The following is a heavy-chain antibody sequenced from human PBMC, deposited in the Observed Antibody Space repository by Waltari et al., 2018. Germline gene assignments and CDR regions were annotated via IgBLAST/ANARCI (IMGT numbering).Heavy chain of an antibody. CDR2: IYSGGST. J-gene: IGHJ4*02. Sequence: EVQLLESGGGLVQPGGSLRLSCAASGFTFSSYAMRWFRQAPGKGLEWVSGIYSGGSTYYADSVKGRFTISRDKSKNTLYLQMNSLRAEDTAVYYCAKDGYSSSWYPTTFDYWGQGTLVTVSS. D-gene: IGHD6-13*01. CDR3: AKDGYSSSWYPTTFDY. CDR1: GFTFSSYA. V-gene: IGHV3-23*03.